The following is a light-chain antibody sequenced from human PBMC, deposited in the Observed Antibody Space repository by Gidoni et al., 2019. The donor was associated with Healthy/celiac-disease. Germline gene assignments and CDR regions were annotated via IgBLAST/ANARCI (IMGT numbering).Light chain of an antibody. CDR1: QSISSY. V-gene: IGKV1-39*01. J-gene: IGKJ1*01. Sequence: DIQMTQSPSSLSASVGDSVTITCRASQSISSYLNWSQQKPGKAPKLLIYAASSLQSGVPSRFSGSGSGTDFTLTISSLQPEEFATYYCQQSYSTPWTFGQGTKVEIK. CDR3: QQSYSTPWT. CDR2: AAS.